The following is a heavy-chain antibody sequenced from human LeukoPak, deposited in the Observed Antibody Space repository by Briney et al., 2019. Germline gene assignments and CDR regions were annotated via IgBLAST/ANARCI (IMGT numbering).Heavy chain of an antibody. CDR2: ISWNSGSI. CDR3: ARGRHSSSWSPIDY. J-gene: IGHJ4*02. D-gene: IGHD6-13*01. V-gene: IGHV3-9*01. Sequence: GRSLRLSCAASGFTFDDYAMHWVRQAPGKGLEWVSGISWNSGSIGYADSVKGRFTISRDNAKNSLYLQMNSLRAEDTAMYYCARGRHSSSWSPIDYWGQGTLVTVSS. CDR1: GFTFDDYA.